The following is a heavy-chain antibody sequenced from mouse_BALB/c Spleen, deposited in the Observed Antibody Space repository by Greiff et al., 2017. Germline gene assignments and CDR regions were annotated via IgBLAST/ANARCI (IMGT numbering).Heavy chain of an antibody. CDR1: GYTFTSYW. J-gene: IGHJ3*01. V-gene: IGHV1-69*02. Sequence: QLKQPGAELVRPGASVKLSCKASGYTFTSYWINWVKQRPGQGLEWIGNIYPSDSYTNYNQKFKDKATLTVDKSSSTAYMQLSSPTSEDSAVYYCTISDGSPWFAYWGQGTLVTVSA. D-gene: IGHD2-3*01. CDR3: TISDGSPWFAY. CDR2: IYPSDSYT.